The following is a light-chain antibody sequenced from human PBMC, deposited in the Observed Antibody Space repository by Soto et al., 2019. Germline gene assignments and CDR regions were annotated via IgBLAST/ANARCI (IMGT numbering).Light chain of an antibody. J-gene: IGKJ1*01. Sequence: EIVMTQSPATLSVSPGERATLSCRASQGISSSLAWYQQIHGQAPRLLIYGASTRATGIPARFSGSGSGTEFTLTISSLQSEDLAVYYCQQYNIWPRAFGQGTKVDIK. CDR2: GAS. CDR3: QQYNIWPRA. CDR1: QGISSS. V-gene: IGKV3-15*01.